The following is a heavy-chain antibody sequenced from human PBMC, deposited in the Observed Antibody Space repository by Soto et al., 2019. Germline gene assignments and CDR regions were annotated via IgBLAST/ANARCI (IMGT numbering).Heavy chain of an antibody. Sequence: ASVKVSCKVSGYTLTELSMHWVRQAPGKGLEWMGGFDPEDGETIYAQKFQGRVTMTEDTSTDTAYIELSSLRSEDTAVYYCATVNEGIDYGGNSGLDAFDIWGQGTMVTVSS. J-gene: IGHJ3*02. CDR3: ATVNEGIDYGGNSGLDAFDI. D-gene: IGHD4-17*01. V-gene: IGHV1-24*01. CDR2: FDPEDGET. CDR1: GYTLTELS.